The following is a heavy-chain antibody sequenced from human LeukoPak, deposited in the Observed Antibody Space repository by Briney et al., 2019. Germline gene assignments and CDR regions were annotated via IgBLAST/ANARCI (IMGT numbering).Heavy chain of an antibody. D-gene: IGHD2-2*01. J-gene: IGHJ4*02. CDR2: IKQDGSEK. CDR1: GFTFSAYW. Sequence: GGSLRLSCSASGFTFSAYWMSWVRQAPGKGLEWVANIKQDGSEKYYVDSVKGRFTISRDNANNSLYLQMNSLGGEDTAVYYCARDTPGEESHWGQGTLVTVSS. CDR3: ARDTPGEESH. V-gene: IGHV3-7*01.